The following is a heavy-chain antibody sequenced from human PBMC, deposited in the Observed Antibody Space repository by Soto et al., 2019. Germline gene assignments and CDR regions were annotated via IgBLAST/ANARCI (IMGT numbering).Heavy chain of an antibody. J-gene: IGHJ5*02. CDR2: IYYSGST. CDR1: GGSISSSSYY. Sequence: SETLSLTCTVSGGSISSSSYYWGWIRQPPGKGLEWIGSIYYSGSTYYNPSHESRVTISVDTSKNQFSLKLSSVTAADTAVYYCARAAIEWLLSEVWFDPWGQGTLVTVSS. V-gene: IGHV4-39*01. D-gene: IGHD3-3*01. CDR3: ARAAIEWLLSEVWFDP.